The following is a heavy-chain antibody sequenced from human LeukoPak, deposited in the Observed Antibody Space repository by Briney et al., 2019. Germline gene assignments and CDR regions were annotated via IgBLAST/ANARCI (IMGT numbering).Heavy chain of an antibody. D-gene: IGHD2-2*01. CDR2: ISSSGSTI. CDR3: ARPPGYCSSTSCRTWYDY. V-gene: IGHV3-11*01. J-gene: IGHJ4*02. CDR1: GFTFSDYY. Sequence: SGGSLRLSCAASGFTFSDYYMSWIRQAPGKGLGWVSYISSSGSTIYYADSVKGRFTISRDNAKNSLYLQMNSLRAEDTAVYYCARPPGYCSSTSCRTWYDYWGQGTLVTVSS.